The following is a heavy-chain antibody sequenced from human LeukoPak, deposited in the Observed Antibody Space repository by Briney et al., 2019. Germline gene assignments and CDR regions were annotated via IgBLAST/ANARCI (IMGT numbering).Heavy chain of an antibody. CDR1: GYTFTSYA. CDR3: ARVSSLMGAHFDY. D-gene: IGHD3-16*01. V-gene: IGHV1-3*01. Sequence: ASVKVSCKASGYTFTSYAMHWVRQAPGQRLEWMGWINAGNGNTKYSQKFQGRVTITRDTSASTAYMELSSLRSEGTAVYYCARVSSLMGAHFDYWGQGTLVTVSS. CDR2: INAGNGNT. J-gene: IGHJ4*02.